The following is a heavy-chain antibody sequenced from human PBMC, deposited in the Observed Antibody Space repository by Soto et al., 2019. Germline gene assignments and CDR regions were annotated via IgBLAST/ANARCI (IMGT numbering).Heavy chain of an antibody. V-gene: IGHV3-30*18. CDR2: ISYDGSIK. CDR1: GFTFSTYG. D-gene: IGHD5-12*01. Sequence: QVQLVESGGGVVQPGRSLRLSCTASGFTFSTYGMHWVRQAPGKGLEWVAVISYDGSIKFYANYVKGRFTISRDNSKNTLYLQMNRLRTEDTAVYYSAKESYDGPRYFDYWGQGTLVTVSS. J-gene: IGHJ4*02. CDR3: AKESYDGPRYFDY.